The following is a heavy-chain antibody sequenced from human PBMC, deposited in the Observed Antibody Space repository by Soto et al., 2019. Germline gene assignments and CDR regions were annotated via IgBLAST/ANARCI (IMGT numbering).Heavy chain of an antibody. V-gene: IGHV1-69*13. J-gene: IGHJ5*02. D-gene: IGHD3-9*01. CDR2: IIPIFGTA. CDR3: ARDNPYYDILTGYPFDP. Sequence: SVKVSCKASGGTFSSYAISWVRQAPGQGLEWMGGIIPIFGTANYAQKFQGRVTITADETTSTAYMELSSLRSEDTAVYYCARDNPYYDILTGYPFDPWGQGTLVTVSS. CDR1: GGTFSSYA.